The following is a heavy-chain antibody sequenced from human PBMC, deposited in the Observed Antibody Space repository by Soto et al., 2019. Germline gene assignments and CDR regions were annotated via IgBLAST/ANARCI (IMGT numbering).Heavy chain of an antibody. CDR2: IYTSGST. D-gene: IGHD3-10*01. Sequence: PCLTCTVSGGSIRRYYWSWFRQPAGKRLEWIGRIYTSGSTNYNPSLKSRVTMSVDTSKKQFSLKLSSVTAADTAVYYCARVAMVRRVPWSDTWGRGTV. V-gene: IGHV4-4*07. CDR1: GGSIRRYY. J-gene: IGHJ5*02. CDR3: ARVAMVRRVPWSDT.